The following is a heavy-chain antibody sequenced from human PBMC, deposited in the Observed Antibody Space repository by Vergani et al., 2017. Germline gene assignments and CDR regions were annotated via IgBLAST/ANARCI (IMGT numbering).Heavy chain of an antibody. CDR2: IYYSGST. CDR3: ARLRLTTLIVVVITGENAFDI. V-gene: IGHV4-39*01. Sequence: QLQLQESGPGLVKPSETLSLTCTVSGGSISSSSYYWGWIRQPPGKGLEWIGSIYYSGSTYYNPSLKSRVTISVDTSKNQFSLKLSSVTAADTAVYYCARLRLTTLIVVVITGENAFDIWGQGTMVTVSS. D-gene: IGHD3-22*01. J-gene: IGHJ3*02. CDR1: GGSISSSSYY.